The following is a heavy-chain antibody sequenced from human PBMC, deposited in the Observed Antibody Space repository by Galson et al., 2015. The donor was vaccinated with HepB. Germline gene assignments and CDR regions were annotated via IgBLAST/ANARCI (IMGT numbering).Heavy chain of an antibody. V-gene: IGHV3-33*06. CDR3: AKTGGSLEYYYYGMDV. CDR2: IWYDGSNK. Sequence: SLRLSCAASGFTFSSYGMHWVRQAPGKGLEWVAVIWYDGSNKYYADSVKGRFTISRDNSKNTLYLQMNSLRAEDTAVYYCAKTGGSLEYYYYGMDVWGQGTTVTVSS. CDR1: GFTFSSYG. J-gene: IGHJ6*02. D-gene: IGHD5-12*01.